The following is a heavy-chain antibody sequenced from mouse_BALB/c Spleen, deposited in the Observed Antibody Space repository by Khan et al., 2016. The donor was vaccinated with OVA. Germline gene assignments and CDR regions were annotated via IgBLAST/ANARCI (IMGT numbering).Heavy chain of an antibody. J-gene: IGHJ3*01. D-gene: IGHD2-4*01. V-gene: IGHV3-2*02. CDR1: GYSIISEYA. CDR2: INNSGYT. CDR3: ARKDYYDYDPFPF. Sequence: EVELVESGPGLAKPSQSLSLTCTVTGYSIISEYAWNWIRQFPGNKLEWMGYINNSGYTRLNPSLKNRTSITADTSKNQFFLQLKSLTTEDTATSYCARKDYYDYDPFPFWGQGTLVTVSA.